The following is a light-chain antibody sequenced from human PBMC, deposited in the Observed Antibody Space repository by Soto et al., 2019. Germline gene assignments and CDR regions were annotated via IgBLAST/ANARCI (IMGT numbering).Light chain of an antibody. V-gene: IGKV3-11*01. CDR1: QSVSNN. CDR2: DAS. J-gene: IGKJ5*01. CDR3: HHGGT. Sequence: EIVLTQSPATLSLSPGERATISCRASQSVSNNLGWYQQKAGQAPRLLIYDASNRPTGIPARFSGSGSGTDFILPNSSVDPEDFALHYCHHGGTFGQGTRLEIK.